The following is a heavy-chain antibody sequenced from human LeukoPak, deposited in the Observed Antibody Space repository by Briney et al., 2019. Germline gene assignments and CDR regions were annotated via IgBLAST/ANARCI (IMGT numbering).Heavy chain of an antibody. CDR1: GFTFSSHA. J-gene: IGHJ6*02. CDR3: AKSNGGDYYYYGMDV. CDR2: ISGSGGST. Sequence: GGSLRLSCAASGFTFSSHAMSWVRQAPGKGLEWVSAISGSGGSTYYADSVKGRFTISRDNSKNTLYLQMNSLRAEDTAVYYCAKSNGGDYYYYGMDVWGQGTTVTVSS. D-gene: IGHD4-23*01. V-gene: IGHV3-23*01.